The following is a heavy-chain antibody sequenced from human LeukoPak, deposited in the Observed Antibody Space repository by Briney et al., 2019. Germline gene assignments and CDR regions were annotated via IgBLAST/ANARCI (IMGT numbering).Heavy chain of an antibody. D-gene: IGHD6-13*01. V-gene: IGHV3-21*04. Sequence: GGSLRLSCAASGFTFSSYSMNWVRQAPGKGLEWVSSISSSSSYIYYADSVKGRFTISRDNAKNSLYLQMNSLRAEDTAVYYCARAAASGAFDIWGQGTMVTVSS. J-gene: IGHJ3*02. CDR3: ARAAASGAFDI. CDR1: GFTFSSYS. CDR2: ISSSSSYI.